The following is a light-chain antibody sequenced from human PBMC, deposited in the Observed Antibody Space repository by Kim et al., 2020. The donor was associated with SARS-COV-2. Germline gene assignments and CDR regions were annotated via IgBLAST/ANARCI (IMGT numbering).Light chain of an antibody. Sequence: DIVMTQSPLSLPVTPGEPASISCRSSQSLLHSNGYNYLDWYLQKPGQSPQLLIYLGSNRASGVPDRFSGSGSGTDFTLKISRGEAEDVGVYYCMQALQTPTFGQGTKLEI. CDR1: QSLLHSNGYNY. V-gene: IGKV2-28*01. CDR2: LGS. J-gene: IGKJ2*01. CDR3: MQALQTPT.